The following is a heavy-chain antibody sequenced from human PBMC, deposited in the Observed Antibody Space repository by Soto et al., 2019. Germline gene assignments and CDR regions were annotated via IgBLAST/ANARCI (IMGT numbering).Heavy chain of an antibody. J-gene: IGHJ5*02. D-gene: IGHD3-16*01. V-gene: IGHV4-34*01. CDR2: INHSGST. Sequence: SQTLSLTCAVYGGSFSGYYWSWIRQPPGKGLEWIGEINHSGSTNYNPSLKSRVTISVDTSKNQFSLKLSSVTAADTAVYYCARGRRYNWFDPWGQGTLVTVSS. CDR1: GGSFSGYY. CDR3: ARGRRYNWFDP.